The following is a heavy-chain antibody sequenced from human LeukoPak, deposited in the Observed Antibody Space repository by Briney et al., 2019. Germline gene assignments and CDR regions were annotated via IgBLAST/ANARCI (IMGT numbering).Heavy chain of an antibody. J-gene: IGHJ6*02. D-gene: IGHD2-2*01. CDR3: ARGLYCSSTSCYDYGMDV. CDR1: GYTFIRNG. Sequence: SVKVSCKASGYTFIRNGISWVRQAPGQGLEWMGGIIPIFRTAKNAQKFQGRVTITADESTSTAYMELSTLRSEDTAVYYCARGLYCSSTSCYDYGMDVWGQGTTVTVSS. CDR2: IIPIFRTA. V-gene: IGHV1-69*13.